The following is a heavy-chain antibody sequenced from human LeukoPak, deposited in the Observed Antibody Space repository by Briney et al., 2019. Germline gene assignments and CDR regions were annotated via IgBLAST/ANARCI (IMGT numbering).Heavy chain of an antibody. CDR2: IYYSGST. J-gene: IGHJ5*02. V-gene: IGHV4-39*01. Sequence: PSETLSLTCTVSGGSISSSSYYWAWIRQPPGKGLEWIGSIYYSGSTYYNPSLKSRVTISVDTSKNQFSLKLSSVTAADTAVYYCARRSSGKNWFGPWGQGTLVTVSS. CDR3: ARRSSGKNWFGP. D-gene: IGHD3-22*01. CDR1: GGSISSSSYY.